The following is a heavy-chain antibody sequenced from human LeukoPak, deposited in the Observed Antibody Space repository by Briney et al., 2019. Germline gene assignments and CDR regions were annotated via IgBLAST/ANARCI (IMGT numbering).Heavy chain of an antibody. D-gene: IGHD5-18*01. J-gene: IGHJ4*02. CDR3: ASSVDTAMVGGY. Sequence: SETLSLTCTVSGGAISSYYWNWIRQPAGKGLEWIGHIYTSGSANYNPALKSRVSMSVDTSKNQFFLKLSSVTAADTAVYYCASSVDTAMVGGYWGQGTLVTVSS. V-gene: IGHV4-4*07. CDR1: GGAISSYY. CDR2: IYTSGSA.